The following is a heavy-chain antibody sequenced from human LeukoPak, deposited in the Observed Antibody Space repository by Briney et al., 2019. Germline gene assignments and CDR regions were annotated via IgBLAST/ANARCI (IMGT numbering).Heavy chain of an antibody. CDR1: GYTFTGYY. J-gene: IGHJ6*03. Sequence: GASVKVSCKASGYTFTGYYMHWVRQAPGQGLEWMGWINPNSGGTNYAQKFQGRVTMTRDTSISTAYMELSRLRSDDTAVYYCARGRGSNYYYYYYMDVWGKGTTVTISS. D-gene: IGHD3-16*01. CDR2: INPNSGGT. CDR3: ARGRGSNYYYYYYMDV. V-gene: IGHV1-2*02.